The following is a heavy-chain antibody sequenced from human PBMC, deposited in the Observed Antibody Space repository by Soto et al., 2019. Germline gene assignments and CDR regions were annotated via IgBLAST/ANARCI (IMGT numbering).Heavy chain of an antibody. CDR3: AKYTYYYDRSGYYVGYFDN. J-gene: IGHJ4*02. V-gene: IGHV3-23*01. CDR2: ISGSGGST. CDR1: GFTYISYA. D-gene: IGHD3-22*01. Sequence: WGSLRLSCAAFGFTYISYAMSWVRQAPGKGLEWVSAISGSGGSTYYADSVKVRFTISRDNSKNTLYLQMNSLRAEDTAVYYCAKYTYYYDRSGYYVGYFDNWGQGTLVTVSS.